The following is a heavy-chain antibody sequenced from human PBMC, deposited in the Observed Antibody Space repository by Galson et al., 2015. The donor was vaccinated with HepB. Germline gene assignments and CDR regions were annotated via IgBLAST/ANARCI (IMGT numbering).Heavy chain of an antibody. CDR2: IYYSGST. Sequence: QVQLQESGPGLVKPSQTLSLTCTVSGGSISSGGYYWSWIRQHPGKGLEWIGYIYYSGSTYYNPSLKSRVTISVDTSKNQFSLKLSSVTAADTAVYYCARDLFGLQTPVTRFDAFDIWGQGTMVTVSS. CDR1: GGSISSGGYY. CDR3: ARDLFGLQTPVTRFDAFDI. D-gene: IGHD3-16*01. V-gene: IGHV4-31*03. J-gene: IGHJ3*02.